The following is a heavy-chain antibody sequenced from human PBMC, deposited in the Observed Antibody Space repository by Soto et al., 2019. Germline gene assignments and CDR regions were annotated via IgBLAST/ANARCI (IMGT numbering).Heavy chain of an antibody. CDR1: GGTFSSYA. Sequence: ASVKVSCKASGGTFSSYAISWVRQAPGQGLEWMGGIIPIFGTANYAQKFQGRVTITADESTSTAYMELSSLRSEDTAVYYCASITIFGVVNPYYGMDVWGQGTTVTVSS. CDR2: IIPIFGTA. CDR3: ASITIFGVVNPYYGMDV. V-gene: IGHV1-69*13. J-gene: IGHJ6*02. D-gene: IGHD3-3*01.